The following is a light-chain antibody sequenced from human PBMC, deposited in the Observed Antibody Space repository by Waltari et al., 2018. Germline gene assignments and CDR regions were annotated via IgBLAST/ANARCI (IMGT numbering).Light chain of an antibody. J-gene: IGKJ1*01. CDR3: QNHERLPAM. CDR2: AAS. CDR1: QSISSY. V-gene: IGKV3-20*01. Sequence: EIVLTQSPGTLSLSPGERATLSCRASQSISSYLAWYQQKPGKAPRRLIYAASSRATGIPDRFRGSGSGTDFSLTISRLEPEDFAVYYCQNHERLPAMFGQGTKVEIK.